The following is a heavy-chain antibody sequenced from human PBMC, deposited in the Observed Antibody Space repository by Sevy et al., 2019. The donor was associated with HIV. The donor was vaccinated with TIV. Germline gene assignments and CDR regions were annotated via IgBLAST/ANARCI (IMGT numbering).Heavy chain of an antibody. CDR1: GFTFSTYG. D-gene: IGHD4-17*01. CDR2: IWFDESNT. CDR3: ARDLEFYDYGDYGPAFMPDY. J-gene: IGHJ4*02. V-gene: IGHV3-33*07. Sequence: GGSLRLSCAASGFTFSTYGMYWVRQAPGKGLEWVAVIWFDESNTYYADSVKGRFTISRDIAKNTLHLQMNSLRAEDTAVYYCARDLEFYDYGDYGPAFMPDYWGQGTLVTVSS.